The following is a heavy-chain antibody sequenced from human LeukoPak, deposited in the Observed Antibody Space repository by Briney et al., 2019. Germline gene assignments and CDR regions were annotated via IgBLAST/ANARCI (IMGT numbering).Heavy chain of an antibody. CDR2: ISTYNGNT. V-gene: IGHV1-18*04. D-gene: IGHD6-19*01. Sequence: GASVKVSFKASGYTFTSYGISWVRQAPGQGLEWMGWISTYNGNTNYAQKLHGRVTMTTDTSTSTAYMELRSLRSDDTAVYYCARDQRIWYSSGWPYFDYWGQGTLVTVSS. CDR1: GYTFTSYG. CDR3: ARDQRIWYSSGWPYFDY. J-gene: IGHJ4*02.